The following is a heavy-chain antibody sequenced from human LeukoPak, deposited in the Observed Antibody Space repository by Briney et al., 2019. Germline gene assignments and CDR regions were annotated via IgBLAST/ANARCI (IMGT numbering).Heavy chain of an antibody. CDR3: AGADSSGWKDH. J-gene: IGHJ1*01. Sequence: GGSLRLSCTASGFTFSTYNMNWVRQAPGKGLEWVSSISSTSTYIYYAGSAKGRFTISRDNAKNSLYLQMNSLRAEDTSVYYCAGADSSGWKDHWGQGTLVTVSS. CDR1: GFTFSTYN. CDR2: ISSTSTYI. D-gene: IGHD6-19*01. V-gene: IGHV3-21*01.